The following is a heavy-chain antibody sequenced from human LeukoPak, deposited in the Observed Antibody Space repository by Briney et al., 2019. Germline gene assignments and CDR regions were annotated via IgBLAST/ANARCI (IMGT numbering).Heavy chain of an antibody. CDR3: ARDGILGYCSSTSCPRVNWFDP. V-gene: IGHV4-59*12. CDR2: IYYSGST. CDR1: GGSISSYY. J-gene: IGHJ5*02. D-gene: IGHD2-2*01. Sequence: ETLSLTCTVSGGSISSYYWSWIRQLPGKGLEWIGYIYYSGSTNYNPSLKSRVTMSVDTSKNQFSLKLSSVTAADTAVYYCARDGILGYCSSTSCPRVNWFDPWGQGTLVTVSS.